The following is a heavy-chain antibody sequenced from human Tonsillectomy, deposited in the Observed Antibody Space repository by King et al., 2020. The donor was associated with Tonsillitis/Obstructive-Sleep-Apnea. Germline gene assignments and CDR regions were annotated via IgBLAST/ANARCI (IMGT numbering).Heavy chain of an antibody. Sequence: VQLVESGGALIQPGGSLRLSCAASGFTVSTSYMSWLRQGPGKGLEWVSVLYSGGGTYYADSVKGRFPISSDNSTNTLYLQMNSVRAEATAVYYCARGRPFYDFHRWGQGTLVTVSS. J-gene: IGHJ4*02. CDR2: LYSGGGT. CDR1: GFTVSTSY. V-gene: IGHV3-53*01. D-gene: IGHD2/OR15-2a*01. CDR3: ARGRPFYDFHR.